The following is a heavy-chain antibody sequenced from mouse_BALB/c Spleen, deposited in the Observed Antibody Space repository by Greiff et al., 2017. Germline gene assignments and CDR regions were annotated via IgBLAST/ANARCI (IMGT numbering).Heavy chain of an antibody. CDR1: GYTFTSYY. V-gene: IGHV1-53*01. D-gene: IGHD2-14*01. J-gene: IGHJ4*01. Sequence: QVQLQQSGAELVKPGASVKLSCKASGYTFTSYYMYWVKQRPGQGLEWIGEINPSNGGTNFNEKFKGKATLTADKSSSTAYMQLSSLTSEDSAVYYCVWMEVRRGYAMDYWGQGTSVTVSS. CDR3: VWMEVRRGYAMDY. CDR2: INPSNGGT.